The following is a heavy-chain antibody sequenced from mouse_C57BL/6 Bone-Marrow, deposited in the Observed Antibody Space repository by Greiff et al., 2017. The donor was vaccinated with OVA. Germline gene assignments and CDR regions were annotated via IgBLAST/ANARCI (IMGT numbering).Heavy chain of an antibody. J-gene: IGHJ2*01. Sequence: VQLQQSGAELVRPGASVKLSCTASGFNIKDDYMHWVKQRPEQGLEWIGWIDPENGDTEYASKFQGKATITADTSSNTAYLQLSSLTSEDTAVYYCTGITTVVASLSFDYWGQGTTLTVSS. CDR1: GFNIKDDY. V-gene: IGHV14-4*01. CDR3: TGITTVVASLSFDY. CDR2: IDPENGDT. D-gene: IGHD1-1*01.